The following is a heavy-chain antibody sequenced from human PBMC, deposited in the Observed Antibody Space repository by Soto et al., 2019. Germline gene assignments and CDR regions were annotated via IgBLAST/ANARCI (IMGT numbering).Heavy chain of an antibody. V-gene: IGHV3-66*01. CDR2: IYSGGST. Sequence: PGGSLRLSCAASGFSVSGNYMNWVRQTPGKGLEWVSVIYSGGSTYYADSVKGRFTISRDNSKNTLFLQMNSLRAADTAVYYCVASYDTGDYHAQGLFTYWGQGTLVTVSS. CDR1: GFSVSGNY. D-gene: IGHD3-22*01. CDR3: VASYDTGDYHAQGLFTY. J-gene: IGHJ4*02.